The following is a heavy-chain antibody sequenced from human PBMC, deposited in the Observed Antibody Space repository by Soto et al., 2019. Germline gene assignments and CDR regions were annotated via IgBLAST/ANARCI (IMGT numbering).Heavy chain of an antibody. J-gene: IGHJ6*03. Sequence: QVQLVQSGAEVKKPGASVKVSCKASGYTFTSYDINWVRQATGQGLEWMGWMNPNSGNTGYAQKFQGRVTMTRNTSIRTAYMELSSLRSEDTAVYYCARVRAARRPNYYMDVWGKGTTVTVSS. CDR1: GYTFTSYD. CDR2: MNPNSGNT. CDR3: ARVRAARRPNYYMDV. D-gene: IGHD6-6*01. V-gene: IGHV1-8*01.